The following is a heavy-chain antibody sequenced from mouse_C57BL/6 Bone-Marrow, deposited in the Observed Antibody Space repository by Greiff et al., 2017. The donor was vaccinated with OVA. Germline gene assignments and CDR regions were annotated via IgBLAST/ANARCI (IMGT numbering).Heavy chain of an antibody. CDR1: DSEVFPIAY. V-gene: IGHV15-2*01. CDR2: ILPSIGRT. Sequence: QVQLKESGSELRSPGSSVKLSCKDFDSEVFPIAYMSWVRQKPGHGFEWIGGILPSIGRTIYGEKFEDKATLDADTLSNTAYLELNSLTSEDSAIYYCARLGSSPCYWYFDVWGTGTTVTVSS. CDR3: ARLGSSPCYWYFDV. D-gene: IGHD1-1*01. J-gene: IGHJ1*03.